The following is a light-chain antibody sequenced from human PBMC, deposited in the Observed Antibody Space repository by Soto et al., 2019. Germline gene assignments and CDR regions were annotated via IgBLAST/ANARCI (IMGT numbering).Light chain of an antibody. J-gene: IGLJ1*01. CDR3: CSYAGNYYV. CDR2: DVS. CDR1: SSDVGGCNY. Sequence: QSALTQPRSVSGSPGQSVTISCTGTSSDVGGCNYVSWYQQHPGKAPKLMIYDVSKRPSGVPDRFSGSKSGNTASLTISGLQAEDEADYYCCSYAGNYYVFGTGTKLTVL. V-gene: IGLV2-11*01.